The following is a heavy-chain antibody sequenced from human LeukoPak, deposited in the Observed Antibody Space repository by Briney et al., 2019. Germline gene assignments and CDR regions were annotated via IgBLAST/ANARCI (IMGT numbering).Heavy chain of an antibody. CDR2: IYSGGTT. CDR3: ASIAAADAFDI. CDR1: GFTVSSNY. D-gene: IGHD6-13*01. V-gene: IGHV3-53*01. Sequence: TGGSLRLSCAASGFTVSSNYMSWVRQAPGKGLEWVSVIYSGGTTYYADSVKGRFTISRDNSKNTLYLQMNSLRPEDTAIYYCASIAAADAFDIWGQGTMVTVSS. J-gene: IGHJ3*02.